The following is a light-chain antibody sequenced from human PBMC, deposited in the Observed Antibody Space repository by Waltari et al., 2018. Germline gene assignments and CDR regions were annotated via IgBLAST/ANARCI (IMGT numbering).Light chain of an antibody. CDR1: QGIGSY. J-gene: IGKJ4*01. Sequence: DIQLTQSPSFLSASVGDRVTITCRASQGIGSYVAWYQQKPGKAPTLLIYAASTLQSGVPSRFSGSYSGTEFTLTISSLQPEDFASYFCQQLHSYPRTFGGGTKMEI. V-gene: IGKV1-9*01. CDR2: AAS. CDR3: QQLHSYPRT.